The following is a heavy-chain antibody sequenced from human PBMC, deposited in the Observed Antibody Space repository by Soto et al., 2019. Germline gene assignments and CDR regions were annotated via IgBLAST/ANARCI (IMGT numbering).Heavy chain of an antibody. CDR3: ARFNSGYSRSWYLC. CDR2: IYYSGST. CDR1: GGSISSSSYY. J-gene: IGHJ4*02. D-gene: IGHD6-13*01. Sequence: SETLSLTCTVSGGSISSSSYYWGWIRQPPGKGLEWIGSIYYSGSTYYNPSLKSRVTISVDTSKNQFSLKLSSVTAADTAVYYCARFNSGYSRSWYLCCGKGTLVTVST. V-gene: IGHV4-39*01.